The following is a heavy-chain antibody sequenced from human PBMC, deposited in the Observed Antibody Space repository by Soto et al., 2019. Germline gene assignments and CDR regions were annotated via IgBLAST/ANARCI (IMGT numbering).Heavy chain of an antibody. CDR2: INPNSGGT. D-gene: IGHD2-2*01. J-gene: IGHJ6*02. V-gene: IGHV1-2*04. CDR1: GYTFTGYY. CDR3: ARGSIVVVPAAMPFELPEYYYYYGMDV. Sequence: ASVKVSCKASGYTFTGYYMHWVRQAPGQGLEWMGWINPNSGGTNYAQKFQGWVTLTRDTSISTAYMELSRLRSDDTAVYYCARGSIVVVPAAMPFELPEYYYYYGMDVWGQGTTVTVSS.